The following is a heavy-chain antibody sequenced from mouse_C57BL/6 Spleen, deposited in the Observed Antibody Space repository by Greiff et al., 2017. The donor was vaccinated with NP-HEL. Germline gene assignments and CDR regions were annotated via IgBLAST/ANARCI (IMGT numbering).Heavy chain of an antibody. D-gene: IGHD1-1*01. Sequence: VQLQQSGAELAKPGASVKLSCKASGYTFTSYWMHWVKQRPGQGLEWIGYINPSSGYTKYNQKFKDKATLTADKSSSTAYMQLSSLTYADSAVYYCARDYGSSYDAMDYWGQGTSVTVSS. J-gene: IGHJ4*01. CDR3: ARDYGSSYDAMDY. CDR2: INPSSGYT. CDR1: GYTFTSYW. V-gene: IGHV1-7*01.